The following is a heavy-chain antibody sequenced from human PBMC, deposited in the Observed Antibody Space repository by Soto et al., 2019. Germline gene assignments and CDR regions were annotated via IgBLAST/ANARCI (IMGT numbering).Heavy chain of an antibody. CDR2: ISGNGRNT. V-gene: IGHV3-23*01. Sequence: VSLRLSCVTSGFSFSNSGMSWVRQAPGKGLDWVSGISGNGRNTYYTDSVKGRFLVSRDNSGNTLFLQMNSLRAEDTAIYFCAKNGLSNSPSAIDSWGQGTLVTVSS. CDR3: AKNGLSNSPSAIDS. D-gene: IGHD1-1*01. J-gene: IGHJ4*02. CDR1: GFSFSNSG.